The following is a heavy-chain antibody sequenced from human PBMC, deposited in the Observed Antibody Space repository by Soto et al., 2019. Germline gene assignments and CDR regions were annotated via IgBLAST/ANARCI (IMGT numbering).Heavy chain of an antibody. CDR2: INHSGST. V-gene: IGHV4-34*01. D-gene: IGHD6-6*01. Sequence: PSETLSLTCAFYGGSFSGYYWSLIRQPPGKGLEWIGEINHSGSTNYNPSLKSRVTISVDTSKNQFSLKLSSVTAADTAVYYCARGLIAARRFDYWGQGTLVTVSS. CDR1: GGSFSGYY. J-gene: IGHJ4*02. CDR3: ARGLIAARRFDY.